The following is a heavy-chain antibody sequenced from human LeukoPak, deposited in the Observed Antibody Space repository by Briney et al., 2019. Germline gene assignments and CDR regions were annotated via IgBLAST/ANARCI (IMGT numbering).Heavy chain of an antibody. CDR3: ARQGCSSTSCHPYYYYGMDV. CDR2: IDPSDSYT. D-gene: IGHD2-2*01. CDR1: GYSFTSYW. Sequence: GESLRISCKGSGYSFTSYWISWVRQMPGKGLEWMGRIDPSDSYTNYSPSFQGHVTISADKSLSTAYLQWSSLKASGTAMYYCARQGCSSTSCHPYYYYGMDVWGRGTTVTVSS. J-gene: IGHJ6*04. V-gene: IGHV5-10-1*01.